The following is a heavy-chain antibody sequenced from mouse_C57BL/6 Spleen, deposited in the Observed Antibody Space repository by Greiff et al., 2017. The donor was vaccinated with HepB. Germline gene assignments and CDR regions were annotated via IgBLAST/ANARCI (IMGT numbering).Heavy chain of an antibody. CDR1: GFTFSNYW. Sequence: EVQGVESGGGLVQPGGSMKLSCVASGFTFSNYWMNWVRQSPEKGLEWVAQIRLKSDNYATHYAESVKGRFTISRDDSKSSVYLQMNNLRAEDTGIYYCTVGSSYAMDYWGQGTSVTVAS. CDR2: IRLKSDNYAT. D-gene: IGHD1-3*01. CDR3: TVGSSYAMDY. V-gene: IGHV6-3*01. J-gene: IGHJ4*01.